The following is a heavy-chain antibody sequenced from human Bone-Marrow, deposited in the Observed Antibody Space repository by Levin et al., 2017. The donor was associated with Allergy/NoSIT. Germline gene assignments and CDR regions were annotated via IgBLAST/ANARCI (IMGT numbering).Heavy chain of an antibody. CDR2: IYHSGST. V-gene: IGHV4-4*02. Sequence: SETLSLTCAVSGGSISSSNWWSWVRQPPGKGLEWLGEIYHSGSTNYNPSLKSRVTISVDKSKNQFSLKLSSVTAADTAVYYCARSHPKNYSSSWYFDYWGQGTLVTVSS. D-gene: IGHD6-13*01. CDR3: ARSHPKNYSSSWYFDY. J-gene: IGHJ4*02. CDR1: GGSISSSNW.